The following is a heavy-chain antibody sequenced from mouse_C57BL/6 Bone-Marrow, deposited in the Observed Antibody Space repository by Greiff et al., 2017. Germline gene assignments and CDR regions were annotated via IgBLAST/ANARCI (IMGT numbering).Heavy chain of an antibody. J-gene: IGHJ1*03. CDR3: ARIGSSKGYGDV. V-gene: IGHV14-3*01. CDR1: GFNIKNTY. D-gene: IGHD1-1*01. CDR2: IDPANGNT. Sequence: VQLQQSVAELVRPGASVKLSCTASGFNIKNTYMHWVKQRPEQGLEWIGRIDPANGNTTYAPKFPGKATITADTSSTTAYLQLSSLTSEDTAIYYGARIGSSKGYGDVWGTGTTVTVSS.